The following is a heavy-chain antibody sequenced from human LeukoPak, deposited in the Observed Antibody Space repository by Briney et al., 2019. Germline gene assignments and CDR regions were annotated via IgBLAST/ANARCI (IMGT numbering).Heavy chain of an antibody. V-gene: IGHV3-30*04. CDR1: GFTFSSYA. J-gene: IGHJ3*02. CDR2: ISYDGSNK. Sequence: GGSLRLSCAASGFTFSSYAMHWVRQAPGKGLEWVAVISYDGSNKYYADSVKGRFTISRDNSKNTLYLQMNSLRAEDTAVYYCARDADLVGATDPGAFDIWGQGTMVTVSS. D-gene: IGHD1-26*01. CDR3: ARDADLVGATDPGAFDI.